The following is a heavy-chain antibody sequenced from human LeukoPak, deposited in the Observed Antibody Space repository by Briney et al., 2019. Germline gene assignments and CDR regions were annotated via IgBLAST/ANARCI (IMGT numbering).Heavy chain of an antibody. CDR3: ARGGGLDV. D-gene: IGHD3-16*01. V-gene: IGHV3-9*01. Sequence: GGSLRLSCAASGFTFDDHAMHWVRQAPGKGLERVSGISWNSNSIGYGDSVKGRFTISRDNAKNSLYLQMSNLRAEDTAVYFCARGGGLDVWGQGATVTVSS. CDR2: ISWNSNSI. CDR1: GFTFDDHA. J-gene: IGHJ6*02.